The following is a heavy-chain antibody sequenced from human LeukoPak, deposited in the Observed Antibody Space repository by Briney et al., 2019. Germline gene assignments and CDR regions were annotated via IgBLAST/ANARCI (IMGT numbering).Heavy chain of an antibody. CDR1: GYTFSSDT. Sequence: ASVKVACKASGYTFSSDTFTWVRQAPGQGLEWMGWISGNNGNTKYAQKFQPRVTLTTDTSTNTAYMELRSLRSDDTAVYYCARVSNTRGSTDNYFASWGQGTLVTVSS. J-gene: IGHJ4*02. D-gene: IGHD3-9*01. CDR3: ARVSNTRGSTDNYFAS. CDR2: ISGNNGNT. V-gene: IGHV1-18*01.